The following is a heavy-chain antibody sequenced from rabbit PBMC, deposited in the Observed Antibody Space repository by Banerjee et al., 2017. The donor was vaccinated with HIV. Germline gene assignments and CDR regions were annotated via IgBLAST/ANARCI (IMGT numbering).Heavy chain of an antibody. V-gene: IGHV1S40*01. Sequence: QSLEESGGGLVQPEGSLTLTCKASGFDISSYNMQWVRQSPGKGLESIGFINIGGSAYYASWAKGRFTISKTSSTTVTLQMTSLTAADTATYFCAREDISVWGFNLWGPGTLVTVS. CDR1: GFDISSYN. CDR3: AREDISVWGFNL. J-gene: IGHJ4*01. CDR2: INIGGSA. D-gene: IGHD4-1*01.